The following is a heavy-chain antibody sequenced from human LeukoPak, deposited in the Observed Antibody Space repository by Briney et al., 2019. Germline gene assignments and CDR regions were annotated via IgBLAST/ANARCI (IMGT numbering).Heavy chain of an antibody. CDR3: ASESYYDSSGCDY. D-gene: IGHD3-22*01. CDR2: IKQDGSEK. CDR1: GFTFSSYW. Sequence: GGSLRLSCAASGFTFSSYWMSWVRQAPGKGLEWVANIKQDGSEKYYVDSVKGRFTISRDNAKNSLYLQMNSLRAEDTAVYYCASESYYDSSGCDYWGQGTLVTVSS. V-gene: IGHV3-7*01. J-gene: IGHJ4*02.